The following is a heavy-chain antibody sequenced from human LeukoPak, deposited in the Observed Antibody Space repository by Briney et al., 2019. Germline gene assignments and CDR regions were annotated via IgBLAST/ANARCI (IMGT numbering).Heavy chain of an antibody. CDR2: IKQDGSEK. Sequence: GGSLRLSCAASGFTFSSYWMSWVRQAPGKGLEWVANIKQDGSEKYYVDSVKGRFTISRDNAKNSLYLQMNSLRAEDAAVYYCGTTVTTGRRYWGQGTPVTVSS. CDR1: GFTFSSYW. V-gene: IGHV3-7*01. CDR3: GTTVTTGRRY. D-gene: IGHD4-17*01. J-gene: IGHJ4*02.